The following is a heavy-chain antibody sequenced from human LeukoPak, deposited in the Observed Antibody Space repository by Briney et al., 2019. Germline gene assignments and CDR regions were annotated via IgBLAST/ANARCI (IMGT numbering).Heavy chain of an antibody. CDR3: ARDGWL. CDR1: GFTFSTYS. J-gene: IGHJ4*02. CDR2: ISSSSGVM. D-gene: IGHD5-12*01. Sequence: PGGSLRLSCAASGFTFSTYSMNWVRQAPGKGLEWVSYISSSSGVMYYADSVKGRFTISRDNAKNSLYLQMNSLRVEDTAVYYCARDGWLRGQGTLVTVSS. V-gene: IGHV3-48*01.